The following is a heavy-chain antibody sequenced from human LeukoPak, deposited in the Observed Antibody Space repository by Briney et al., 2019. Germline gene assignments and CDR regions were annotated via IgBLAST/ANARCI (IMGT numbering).Heavy chain of an antibody. D-gene: IGHD2-15*01. J-gene: IGHJ4*02. Sequence: ASVKVSCKASGYTFTSYGISWVRQAPGQGLEWMGWISACNGNTNYAQKLQGRVTMTTDTSTSTAYMELRSLRSDGTAVYYCARDPSDRVASGYWGQGTLVTVSS. CDR3: ARDPSDRVASGY. CDR2: ISACNGNT. CDR1: GYTFTSYG. V-gene: IGHV1-18*01.